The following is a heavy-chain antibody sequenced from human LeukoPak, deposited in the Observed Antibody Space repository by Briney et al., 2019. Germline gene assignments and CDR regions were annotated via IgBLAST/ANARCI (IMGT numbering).Heavy chain of an antibody. V-gene: IGHV3-73*01. CDR3: TRSFNWGSDY. CDR2: IRSKANSYAT. CDR1: GFTFSDFA. D-gene: IGHD7-27*01. Sequence: GGSLRLSCVASGFTFSDFAIHWVRQASGNGLEWVGRIRSKANSYATTYAASMKGRFTISRDDSKNTAFLQMNSLKTEDTAIYYCTRSFNWGSDYWGQGTLVTVSS. J-gene: IGHJ4*02.